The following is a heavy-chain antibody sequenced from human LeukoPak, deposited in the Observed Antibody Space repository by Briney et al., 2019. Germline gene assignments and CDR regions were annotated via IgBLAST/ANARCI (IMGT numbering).Heavy chain of an antibody. V-gene: IGHV3-7*05. CDR3: ARDLTPQWLVPSDAFDI. CDR1: GFTFSSYW. J-gene: IGHJ3*02. CDR2: IKPDVSET. Sequence: PGGSLRLSCAASGFTFSSYWMSWVRQAPGKGLEWVANIKPDVSETYYVGSVKGRFSISRDNAKNSLYLQMNSLSADDTAVYYCARDLTPQWLVPSDAFDIWGQGTMVTVS. D-gene: IGHD6-19*01.